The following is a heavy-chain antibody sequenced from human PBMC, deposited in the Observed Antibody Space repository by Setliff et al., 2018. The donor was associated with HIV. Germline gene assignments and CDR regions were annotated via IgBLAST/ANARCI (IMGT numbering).Heavy chain of an antibody. CDR1: GFTFSDYY. CDR3: AKGRHLLYYFDY. D-gene: IGHD1-26*01. Sequence: GGSLRLSCAASGFTFSDYYMSWIRQAPGKGLEWVSYISGSGGLTFYADSVKGRFTISRDNSKNTLDLQMNSLRAEDTAVYYCAKGRHLLYYFDYWGQGTLVTVSS. J-gene: IGHJ4*02. CDR2: ISGSGGLT. V-gene: IGHV3-23*01.